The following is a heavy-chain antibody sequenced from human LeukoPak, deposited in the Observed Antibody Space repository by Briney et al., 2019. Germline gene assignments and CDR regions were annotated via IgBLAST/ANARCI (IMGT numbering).Heavy chain of an antibody. CDR3: ARQTGSGLFILP. CDR2: VYYTGST. CDR1: GGSISSYY. V-gene: IGHV4-59*01. Sequence: TSETLSLTCTVSGGSISSYYWIWVRQPPGKGLEWIGFVYYTGSTNYSPSLKSRVTISVDTSKNQFSLKLRSVTAADTAVYYCARQTGSGLFILPGGQGTLVTVSS. J-gene: IGHJ4*02. D-gene: IGHD3/OR15-3a*01.